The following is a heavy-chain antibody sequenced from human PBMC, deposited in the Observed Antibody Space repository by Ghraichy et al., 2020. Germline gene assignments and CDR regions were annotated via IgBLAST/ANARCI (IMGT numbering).Heavy chain of an antibody. CDR1: GFTFSSYS. CDR2: ISSSSSYI. V-gene: IGHV3-21*01. J-gene: IGHJ4*02. D-gene: IGHD1-26*01. Sequence: GGSLRLSCAASGFTFSSYSMNWVRQAPGKGLEWVSSISSSSSYIYYADSVKGRFTISRDNAKNSLYLQMNSLRAEDTAVYYCARDRSGRGSYFLSGNDYWGQGTLVTVSS. CDR3: ARDRSGRGSYFLSGNDY.